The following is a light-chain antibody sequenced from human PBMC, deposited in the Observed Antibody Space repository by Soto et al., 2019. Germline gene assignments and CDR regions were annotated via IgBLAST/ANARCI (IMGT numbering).Light chain of an antibody. Sequence: QSALTQPASVSGSPGQSITISCTGTSSDVGGYNYVSWYHQHPHKAPKLMIYDVSNRPSGVSNRFSGSKSGNTASLTISGLQAEDEAEYYCSSYTTSSTLLYVFGTGTKVTVL. V-gene: IGLV2-14*01. J-gene: IGLJ1*01. CDR1: SSDVGGYNY. CDR2: DVS. CDR3: SSYTTSSTLLYV.